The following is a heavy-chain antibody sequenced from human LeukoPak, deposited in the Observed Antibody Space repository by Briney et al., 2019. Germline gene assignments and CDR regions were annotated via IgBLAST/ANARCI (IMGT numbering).Heavy chain of an antibody. Sequence: PSETLSLTCTVSGGSISSSDYYWGWIRQPPGKGLEWIGNRYYSGNTYYNPSLKSRVTISVDTSKNQFSLKVSSVTAADTAVYYCARRVFGSGRHDHWGQGTLVTVSS. J-gene: IGHJ5*02. CDR2: RYYSGNT. CDR1: GGSISSSDYY. CDR3: ARRVFGSGRHDH. D-gene: IGHD3-10*01. V-gene: IGHV4-39*01.